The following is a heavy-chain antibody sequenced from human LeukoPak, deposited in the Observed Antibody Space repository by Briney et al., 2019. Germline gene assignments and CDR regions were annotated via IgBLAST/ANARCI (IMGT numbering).Heavy chain of an antibody. D-gene: IGHD5-18*01. CDR1: GYTFTGYY. CDR2: MNPNSGNT. J-gene: IGHJ6*03. CDR3: ARGSLQLWSYYYYYMDV. V-gene: IGHV1-8*03. Sequence: ASVKVSCKASGYTFTGYYMHWVRQAPGQGLEWMGWMNPNSGNTGYAQKFQGRVTITRNTSISTAYMELSSLRSEDTAVYYCARGSLQLWSYYYYYMDVWGKGTTVTVSS.